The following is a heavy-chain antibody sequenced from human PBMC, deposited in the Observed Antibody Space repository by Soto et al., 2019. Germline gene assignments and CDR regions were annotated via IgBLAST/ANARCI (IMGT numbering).Heavy chain of an antibody. Sequence: SETLSLTCAVSGGAINISNWWSWVRQPPGKGLEWIGEIHHSGSTNFNPSLKSRVTISIDKSKTQFYLKLSSVTAADTAVYYCATLALGGVVTNSDAFDIWGQGTVVTVS. CDR3: ATLALGGVVTNSDAFDI. CDR1: GGAINISNW. D-gene: IGHD3-3*01. V-gene: IGHV4-4*02. CDR2: IHHSGST. J-gene: IGHJ3*02.